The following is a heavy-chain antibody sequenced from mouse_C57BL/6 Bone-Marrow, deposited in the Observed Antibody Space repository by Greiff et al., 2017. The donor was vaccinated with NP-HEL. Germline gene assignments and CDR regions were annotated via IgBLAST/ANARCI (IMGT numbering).Heavy chain of an antibody. CDR1: EYEFPSHD. D-gene: IGHD2-2*01. J-gene: IGHJ1*03. Sequence: EVKLMESGGGLVQPGESLKLSCESNEYEFPSHDMSWVRKTPEKRLELVAAINSDGGSTYYPDTMERRFIISRDNTKKTLYLQMSSLRSEDTALYYCARRGLRQGDWYCDVWGTGTTVTVSS. V-gene: IGHV5-2*03. CDR3: ARRGLRQGDWYCDV. CDR2: INSDGGST.